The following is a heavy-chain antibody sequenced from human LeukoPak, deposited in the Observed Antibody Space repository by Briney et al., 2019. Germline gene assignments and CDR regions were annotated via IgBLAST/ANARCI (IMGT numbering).Heavy chain of an antibody. Sequence: SETLSLTCAVSGGSISSTGYCWAWIRQPPGKGLEWIGTIYYSGSTYHNTSLKSRITMSVDTSRNQFSLKLSFVDAADTAVYYCAKAGVRYFDSSGLYAFDFWGQGTTVTVSS. D-gene: IGHD3-22*01. CDR2: IYYSGST. CDR1: GGSISSTGYC. CDR3: AKAGVRYFDSSGLYAFDF. J-gene: IGHJ3*01. V-gene: IGHV4-39*01.